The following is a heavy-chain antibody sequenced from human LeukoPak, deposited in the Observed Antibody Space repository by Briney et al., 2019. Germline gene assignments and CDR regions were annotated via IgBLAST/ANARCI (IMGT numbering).Heavy chain of an antibody. V-gene: IGHV3-20*04. J-gene: IGHJ3*02. D-gene: IGHD3-3*01. Sequence: GGSLRLSCSASGFTFSNFGMSWVRQAPGKGLEWVSGINWNGGSTGYADSVKGRFTISRDNAKNSLYLQMNSLRAEDTALYYCAGAWSEYAFDIWGQGTMVTVSS. CDR1: GFTFSNFG. CDR3: AGAWSEYAFDI. CDR2: INWNGGST.